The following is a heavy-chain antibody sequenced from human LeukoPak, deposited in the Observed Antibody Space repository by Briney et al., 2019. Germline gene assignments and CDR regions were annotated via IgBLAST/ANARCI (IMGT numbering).Heavy chain of an antibody. Sequence: PGGSLRLSCAASEFTFSSYWMHWVRQAPGKGLVWVSRIDSDGISTSYADSVKGRFTISRDNAKNSLYLQMNSLRAEDTALYYCAREQSYSEEIVVVNPPFDYWGQGTLVTVSS. D-gene: IGHD2-21*01. CDR2: IDSDGIST. V-gene: IGHV3-74*01. CDR3: AREQSYSEEIVVVNPPFDY. J-gene: IGHJ4*02. CDR1: EFTFSSYW.